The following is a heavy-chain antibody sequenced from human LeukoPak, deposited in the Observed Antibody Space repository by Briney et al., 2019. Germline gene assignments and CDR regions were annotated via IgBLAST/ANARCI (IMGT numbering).Heavy chain of an antibody. Sequence: PGGSLRLSCAASGFTFDDYAMHWVRQAPGKGLGWVSGISWNSGRIGYADSVKGRFTISRDNAKNSLYLQMNSLRAEDTALYYCAKDMGPIVGATRTDYYYYGMDVWGQGTTVTVSS. V-gene: IGHV3-9*01. D-gene: IGHD1-26*01. CDR2: ISWNSGRI. CDR1: GFTFDDYA. CDR3: AKDMGPIVGATRTDYYYYGMDV. J-gene: IGHJ6*02.